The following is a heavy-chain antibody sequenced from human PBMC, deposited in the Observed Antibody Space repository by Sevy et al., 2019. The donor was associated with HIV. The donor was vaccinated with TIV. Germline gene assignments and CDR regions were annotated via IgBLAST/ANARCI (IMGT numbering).Heavy chain of an antibody. J-gene: IGHJ6*02. CDR2: ISRSAITI. CDR1: GFTFSDYY. V-gene: IGHV3-11*01. CDR3: ARDLPADLESPYYYYGMDV. D-gene: IGHD1-1*01. Sequence: GGSLRLSCVASGFTFSDYYMSWVRQAPGKGLEWVSSISRSAITIYYADSVQGRFTISRDNAKNSLYLQMNSLRAEDTAVYYFARDLPADLESPYYYYGMDVWGQGTTVTVSS.